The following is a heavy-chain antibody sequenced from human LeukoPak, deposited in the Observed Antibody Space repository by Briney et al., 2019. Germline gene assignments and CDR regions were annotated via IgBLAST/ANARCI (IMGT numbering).Heavy chain of an antibody. CDR2: INSDGSST. CDR3: AREVDGGFDP. V-gene: IGHV3-74*03. D-gene: IGHD3-16*01. J-gene: IGHJ5*02. Sequence: GGSLRLSCAASGFTFSSYWMHWVRQAPGKGLVWVSLINSDGSSTKYADSVKGRFTISRDNAKNTLYLQMGSLRVEDMAVYYCAREVDGGFDPWGQGTLVTVSS. CDR1: GFTFSSYW.